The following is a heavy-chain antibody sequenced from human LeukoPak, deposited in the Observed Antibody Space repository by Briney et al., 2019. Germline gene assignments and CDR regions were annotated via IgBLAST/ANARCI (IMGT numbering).Heavy chain of an antibody. D-gene: IGHD3-22*01. V-gene: IGHV1-2*06. J-gene: IGHJ4*02. Sequence: ASVKVSCKASTYTFTGYYLHWVRQAPGQGLEWMGRINPSSGDTNHAQKFQDRVTLTRDTSISTVYMELTGLRSNDTAVYYCARVGLGVSSGYWGQGTLVTVSS. CDR3: ARVGLGVSSGY. CDR1: TYTFTGYY. CDR2: INPSSGDT.